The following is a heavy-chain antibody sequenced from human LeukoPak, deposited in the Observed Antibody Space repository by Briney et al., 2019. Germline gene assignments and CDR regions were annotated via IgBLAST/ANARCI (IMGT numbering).Heavy chain of an antibody. Sequence: GASVKVSCKASGYTFTGYYMHWVRQAPGQGLEWMGWINPNSGGTNYAQKFQGRVTMTRDTSISTAYMELSSLRSEDTAVYYCASLQWFGELLIGYYMDVWGKGTTVAVSS. CDR2: INPNSGGT. D-gene: IGHD3-10*01. CDR3: ASLQWFGELLIGYYMDV. J-gene: IGHJ6*03. CDR1: GYTFTGYY. V-gene: IGHV1-2*02.